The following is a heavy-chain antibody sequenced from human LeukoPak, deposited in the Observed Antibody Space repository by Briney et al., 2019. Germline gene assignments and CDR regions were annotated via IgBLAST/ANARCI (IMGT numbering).Heavy chain of an antibody. CDR3: ARHRNCSGGSCYSTWFDP. D-gene: IGHD2-15*01. CDR2: NYPGDSDT. CDR1: GYRLTSYW. V-gene: IGHV5-51*01. Sequence: GASLQISCQGSGYRLTSYWIGWVRPLPGKGLEWMGINYPGDSDTRYSPSFQGQVTSSAAKSISTAYLQWSSLKASDTAMYYCARHRNCSGGSCYSTWFDPWGQGTLVTVSS. J-gene: IGHJ5*02.